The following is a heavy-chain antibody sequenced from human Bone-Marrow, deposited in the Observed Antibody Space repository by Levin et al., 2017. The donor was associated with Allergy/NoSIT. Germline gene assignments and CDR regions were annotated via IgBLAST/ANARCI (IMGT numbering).Heavy chain of an antibody. CDR3: PGLSLPLPELGNWFDP. CDR1: GGSISSGGYY. J-gene: IGHJ5*02. V-gene: IGHV4-31*03. Sequence: SETLSLTCTVSGGSISSGGYYWSWIRQHPGKGREWIGYIYYSGSTYSNPSLKSRVTISVDTSKNQFSLKLSSVTAADPLVYWSPGLSLPLPELGNWFDPWGQGTLVTV. CDR2: IYYSGST. D-gene: IGHD3-10*01.